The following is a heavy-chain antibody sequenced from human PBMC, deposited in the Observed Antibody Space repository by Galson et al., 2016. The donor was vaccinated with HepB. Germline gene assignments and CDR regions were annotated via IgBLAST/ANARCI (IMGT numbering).Heavy chain of an antibody. V-gene: IGHV4-39*01. Sequence: SETLSLTCSVSDGSLNSNSYYWGWIRQPPGTGLEWIGSVYYRGGTTYYNSSLKSRVTISVETSKNQLSLKMTSVTAADMAVYYCARGMDVWGQGTPVIVSS. J-gene: IGHJ6*02. CDR3: ARGMDV. D-gene: IGHD3-10*01. CDR1: DGSLNSNSYY. CDR2: VYYRGGTT.